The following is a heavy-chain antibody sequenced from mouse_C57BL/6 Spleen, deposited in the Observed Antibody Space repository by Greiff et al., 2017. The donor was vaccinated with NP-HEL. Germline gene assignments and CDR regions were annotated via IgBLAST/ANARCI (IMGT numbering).Heavy chain of an antibody. CDR2: IWTGGGT. J-gene: IGHJ2*01. CDR3: ARMDQSLYYYGSSYEYFDY. Sequence: QVQLQQSGPGLVAPSQCLSITCTVSGFSLTSYAISWVRQPPGKGLEWLGVIWTGGGTNYKSALKSRLRISKGNSTSQVFLKMNSLQTADTSRYYCARMDQSLYYYGSSYEYFDYWGQGTTLTVSS. V-gene: IGHV2-9-1*01. D-gene: IGHD1-1*01. CDR1: GFSLTSYA.